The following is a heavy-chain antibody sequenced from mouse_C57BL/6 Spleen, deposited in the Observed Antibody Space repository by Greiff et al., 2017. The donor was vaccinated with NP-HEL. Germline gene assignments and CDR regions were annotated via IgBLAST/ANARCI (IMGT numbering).Heavy chain of an antibody. Sequence: QVQLQQSGPELVKPGASVKISCKASGYAFSSSWMNWVKQRPGKGLEWIGRIYPGDGDTNYNGKFKGKATLTADKSSSTAYMQLSSLTSEDSAVYFGARADDGYYRYAMDYWGQGTSVTVSS. CDR2: IYPGDGDT. D-gene: IGHD2-3*01. J-gene: IGHJ4*01. V-gene: IGHV1-82*01. CDR3: ARADDGYYRYAMDY. CDR1: GYAFSSSW.